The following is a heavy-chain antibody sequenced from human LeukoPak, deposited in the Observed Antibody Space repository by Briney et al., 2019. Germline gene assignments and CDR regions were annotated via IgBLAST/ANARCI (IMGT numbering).Heavy chain of an antibody. V-gene: IGHV4-34*01. CDR3: ARRVSGSYYNYFDY. CDR2: IYHSGST. D-gene: IGHD1-26*01. CDR1: GGSFSGYY. Sequence: PSETLSLTCAVYGGSFSGYYWSWIRQPPGKGLEWIGSIYHSGSTYYNPSLKSRVTISVDTPKKQFSLKLSSVTAADTAVYYCARRVSGSYYNYFDYWGQGTLVTVSS. J-gene: IGHJ4*02.